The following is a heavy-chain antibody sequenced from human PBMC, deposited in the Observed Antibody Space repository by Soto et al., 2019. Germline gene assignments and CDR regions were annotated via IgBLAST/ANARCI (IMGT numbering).Heavy chain of an antibody. J-gene: IGHJ4*02. D-gene: IGHD6-19*01. CDR2: INNDGITT. CDR3: ARIAVGGTRAFDY. V-gene: IGHV3-74*01. CDR1: GFTFSSYS. Sequence: PGGSLRLSCAASGFTFSSYSMNWVRQAPGEGLVWVSRINNDGITTAYADSVKGRFTISRDDAKNTLYLQMNSLRAEDTALYYCARIAVGGTRAFDYWGQGTLVTVSS.